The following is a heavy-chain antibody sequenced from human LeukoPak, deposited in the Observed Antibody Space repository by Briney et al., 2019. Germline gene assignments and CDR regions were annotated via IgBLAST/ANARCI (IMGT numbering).Heavy chain of an antibody. Sequence: ASVKVSCKASGYTFTSYGISWVRQAPGQGLEWMGWINAGNGNTKYSQKFQGRVTITRDTSASTAYMELSSLRSEDTAVYYCARLRTYYYDSSGYYYHYYYGMDVWGQGTTVTVSS. J-gene: IGHJ6*02. CDR1: GYTFTSYG. D-gene: IGHD3-22*01. V-gene: IGHV1-3*01. CDR2: INAGNGNT. CDR3: ARLRTYYYDSSGYYYHYYYGMDV.